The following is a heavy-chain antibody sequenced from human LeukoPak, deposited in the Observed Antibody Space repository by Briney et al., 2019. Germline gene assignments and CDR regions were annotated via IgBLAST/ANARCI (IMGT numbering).Heavy chain of an antibody. V-gene: IGHV4-39*01. CDR2: IYYSGST. CDR3: ASHGDYNWFDP. Sequence: PSETLSLTCTVSGASVSSGSYYWGWIRQPPGKGLEWIGSIYYSGSTYYNPSLKSRVTISVDTSKNQFSLRLGSVTAADTAVYYCASHGDYNWFDPWGQGTLVTVSS. J-gene: IGHJ5*02. CDR1: GASVSSGSYY. D-gene: IGHD4-17*01.